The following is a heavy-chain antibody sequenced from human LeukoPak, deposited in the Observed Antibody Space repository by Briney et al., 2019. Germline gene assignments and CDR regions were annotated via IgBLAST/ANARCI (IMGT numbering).Heavy chain of an antibody. CDR2: ISYDGSNK. J-gene: IGHJ4*02. D-gene: IGHD1-7*01. V-gene: IGHV3-30*18. CDR3: ANWNYGYYFDY. Sequence: PGGSLRLSCAASGFTFSSYGMHWVRQAPGKGLEWVAVISYDGSNKYYADSVKGRFTISRDNSKNTLYLQMNSLRDEDTAVYYFANWNYGYYFDYWGEGTLVTVSS. CDR1: GFTFSSYG.